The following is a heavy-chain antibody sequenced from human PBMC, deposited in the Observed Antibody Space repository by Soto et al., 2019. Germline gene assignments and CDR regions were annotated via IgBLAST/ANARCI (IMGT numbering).Heavy chain of an antibody. CDR2: IYYSGST. V-gene: IGHV4-59*01. CDR3: ARDNTYYDFWSGPPGNYYYYGMDV. CDR1: GGSISSYY. J-gene: IGHJ6*02. D-gene: IGHD3-3*01. Sequence: SETLSLTCTVSGGSISSYYWSWIRQPPGKGLEWIGYIYYSGSTNYNPSLKSRVTISVDTSKNQFSLKLSSVTAADTAVYYCARDNTYYDFWSGPPGNYYYYGMDVWGQGTTVTVSS.